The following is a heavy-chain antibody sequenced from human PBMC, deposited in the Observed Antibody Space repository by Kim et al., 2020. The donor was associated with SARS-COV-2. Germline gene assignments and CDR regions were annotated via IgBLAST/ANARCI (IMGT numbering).Heavy chain of an antibody. J-gene: IGHJ4*02. CDR2: IKSKTDGGTT. Sequence: GGSLRLSCAASGFTFSNAWMSWVRQAPGKGLEWVGRIKSKTDGGTTDYAAPVKGRFTISRDDSKNTLYLQMNSLKTEDTAVYYCTTALPSIAARYFDYWGQGTLVTVSS. CDR3: TTALPSIAARYFDY. V-gene: IGHV3-15*01. CDR1: GFTFSNAW. D-gene: IGHD6-13*01.